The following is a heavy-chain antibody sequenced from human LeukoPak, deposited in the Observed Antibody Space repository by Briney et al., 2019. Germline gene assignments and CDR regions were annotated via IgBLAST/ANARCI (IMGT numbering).Heavy chain of an antibody. CDR1: GGSISSSSYY. CDR3: ARNSSSSYFDT. J-gene: IGHJ4*02. D-gene: IGHD6-6*01. Sequence: SETLSLTCTVSGGSISSSSYYWGWIRQPPGKGLEWIGSIYNKVSTHYNPSLKSRVTMSVDTSRSQFSLKLTSMTAADTAIYYCARNSSSSYFDTWGQGILVTVSS. CDR2: IYNKVST. V-gene: IGHV4-39*01.